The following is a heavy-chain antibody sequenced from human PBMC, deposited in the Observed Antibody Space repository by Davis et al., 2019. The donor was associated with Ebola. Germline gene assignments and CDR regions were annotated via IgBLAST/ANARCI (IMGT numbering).Heavy chain of an antibody. V-gene: IGHV3-23*01. CDR2: VSGSGGGRA. J-gene: IGHJ4*02. Sequence: PGGSLRLSCAASGFIFTAYGMSWVRQAPGKGLEWVSSVSGSGGGRAYYTDSVKGRFTISRDRSRNTVFLQMNGLRADDTAVYYCARNLASNSYYYFDFWGQGTRVAVSS. CDR3: ARNLASNSYYYFDF. D-gene: IGHD6-6*01. CDR1: GFIFTAYG.